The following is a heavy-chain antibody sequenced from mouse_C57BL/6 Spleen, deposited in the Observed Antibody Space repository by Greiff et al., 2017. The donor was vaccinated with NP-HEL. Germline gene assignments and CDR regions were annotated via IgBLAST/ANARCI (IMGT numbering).Heavy chain of an antibody. D-gene: IGHD3-2*02. Sequence: EVHLVESEGGLVQPGSSMKLSCTASGFTFSDYYMAWVRQVPEKGLEWVANINYDGSSTYYLDSLKSRFIISRDNAKNILYLQMSSLKSEDTATYYCARGGRQLRLLFAYWGQGTLVTVSA. CDR1: GFTFSDYY. CDR3: ARGGRQLRLLFAY. V-gene: IGHV5-16*01. J-gene: IGHJ3*01. CDR2: INYDGSST.